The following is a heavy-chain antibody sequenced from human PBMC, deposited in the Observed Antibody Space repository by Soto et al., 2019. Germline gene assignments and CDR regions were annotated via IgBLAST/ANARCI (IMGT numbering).Heavy chain of an antibody. CDR1: GGSISSISYY. D-gene: IGHD6-13*01. J-gene: IGHJ4*02. CDR2: IYYSGST. V-gene: IGHV4-39*01. Sequence: SETLSLTCTVSGGSISSISYYWGWIRQPPGKGLEWIGSIYYSGSTYYNPSLKRRVTISVDTSKSQFSLKLSSVTAADTAVYYCARGTIAAAGQFDYWGQGTLVTVSS. CDR3: ARGTIAAAGQFDY.